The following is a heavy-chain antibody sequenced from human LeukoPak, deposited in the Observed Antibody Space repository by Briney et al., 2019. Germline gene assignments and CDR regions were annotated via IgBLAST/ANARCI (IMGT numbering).Heavy chain of an antibody. V-gene: IGHV1-46*01. CDR2: INPSGGSS. Sequence: ASVTVSFTSSGYTFTSYYMHWVRQAPGPGLEWMGIINPSGGSSTYAQKFQGRVTMTRDTSTSKVYMDLSSLRSEDTAVYYCARYYGGNSGVDYWGQGTLVTVSS. D-gene: IGHD4-23*01. J-gene: IGHJ4*02. CDR3: ARYYGGNSGVDY. CDR1: GYTFTSYY.